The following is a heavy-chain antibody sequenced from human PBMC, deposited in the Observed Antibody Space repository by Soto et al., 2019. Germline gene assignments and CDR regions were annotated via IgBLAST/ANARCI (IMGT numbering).Heavy chain of an antibody. V-gene: IGHV1-3*01. J-gene: IGHJ4*02. CDR1: GYTFTSYA. Sequence: QVQLVQSGAEVKKPGASVKVSCKASGYTFTSYAMHWVRQAPGQRLEWMGWINAGNGNTKYSQKFQGRVTITRDTSASKAYMELSSLRSEDTAVYYCARDYVLRYFDWFGGLDYWGQGTLVTVSS. D-gene: IGHD3-9*01. CDR3: ARDYVLRYFDWFGGLDY. CDR2: INAGNGNT.